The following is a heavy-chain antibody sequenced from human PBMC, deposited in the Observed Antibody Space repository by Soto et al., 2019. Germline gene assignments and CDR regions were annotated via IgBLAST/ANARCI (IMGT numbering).Heavy chain of an antibody. D-gene: IGHD1-1*01. Sequence: EVQLVESGGGLVQPGGSMRLSCAASGFTFSSYSINWVRQAPGKGLEWISYIGGSSSPIYYADSAKGRFTISRDNAKNLLYLQMNSLRDDYTAVYYSVRGGWNDLDYWGQGTLVTVSS. CDR1: GFTFSSYS. CDR2: IGGSSSPI. CDR3: VRGGWNDLDY. J-gene: IGHJ4*02. V-gene: IGHV3-48*02.